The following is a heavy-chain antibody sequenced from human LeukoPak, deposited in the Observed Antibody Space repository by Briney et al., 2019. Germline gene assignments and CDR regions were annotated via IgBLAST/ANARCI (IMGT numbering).Heavy chain of an antibody. J-gene: IGHJ4*02. CDR2: IYYSGST. D-gene: IGHD6-6*01. CDR3: ARGSPYSSSFCFDY. Sequence: PSETLSLTCTVSGGSISSYYWSWIRQPPRKGLEWIGYIYYSGSTNYNPSLKSRVTISVDTSKNQFSLKLSSVTAADTAVYYCARGSPYSSSFCFDYWGQGTLVTVSS. CDR1: GGSISSYY. V-gene: IGHV4-59*01.